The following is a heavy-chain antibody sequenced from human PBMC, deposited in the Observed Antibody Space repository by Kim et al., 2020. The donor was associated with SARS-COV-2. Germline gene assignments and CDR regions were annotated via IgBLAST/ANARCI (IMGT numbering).Heavy chain of an antibody. D-gene: IGHD1-26*01. CDR1: GFTFGIYG. CDR3: AKDLKSGGYYYYYGMDV. Sequence: GGSLRLSCAASGFTFGIYGMHWVRQAPGKGLEWVAFLSYDGSSQAYGDSVKGRLTISRDNSKNTLYLQLNSLRPEDTAVYYCAKDLKSGGYYYYYGMDVWGQGTTVTVSS. J-gene: IGHJ6*02. V-gene: IGHV3-30*18. CDR2: LSYDGSSQ.